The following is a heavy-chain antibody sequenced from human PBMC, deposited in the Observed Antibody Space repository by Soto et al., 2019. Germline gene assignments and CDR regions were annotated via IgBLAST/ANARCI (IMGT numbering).Heavy chain of an antibody. CDR1: GFTVRNSL. Sequence: EVQLVETGGGLIQPGGSLILSCAASGFTVRNSLMTWVRQAPGKGLEWVSVVYAGGSTYYADSVKGRFTISRDISRNSLFLQMNSLRADDTAVYYCASRILVSDAFDIWGQGTMVTVSS. D-gene: IGHD3-3*02. J-gene: IGHJ3*02. V-gene: IGHV3-53*02. CDR3: ASRILVSDAFDI. CDR2: VYAGGST.